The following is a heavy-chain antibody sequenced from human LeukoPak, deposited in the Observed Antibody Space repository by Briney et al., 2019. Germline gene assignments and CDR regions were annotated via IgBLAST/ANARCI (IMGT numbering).Heavy chain of an antibody. V-gene: IGHV4-39*01. CDR2: IYYSGST. CDR3: ARLIQITYFDY. J-gene: IGHJ4*02. D-gene: IGHD5-24*01. Sequence: SETLSFTFTVPGCSISSSIYYWCWIRQPPGKGLEWIGSIYYSGSTYYNPSLKSRVTISVDTSKNQFSLKLNSVTAADTAVYYCARLIQITYFDYWGQGTLVTVSS. CDR1: GCSISSSIYY.